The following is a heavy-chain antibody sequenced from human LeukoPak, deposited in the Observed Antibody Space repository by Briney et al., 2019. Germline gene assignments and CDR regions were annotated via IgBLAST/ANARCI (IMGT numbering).Heavy chain of an antibody. CDR3: ARHPTVATITRVHSNWFDP. J-gene: IGHJ5*02. Sequence: SETLSLTGAVYGGSFSGYYWSWIPQPPGKGLKGCGEINHSGSTNSSPSHTSRGTISVDTSKNQFSLKLNSVSAADTGVYSCARHPTVATITRVHSNWFDPWGQGTLVTVSS. CDR1: GGSFSGYY. CDR2: INHSGST. V-gene: IGHV4-34*01. D-gene: IGHD5-12*01.